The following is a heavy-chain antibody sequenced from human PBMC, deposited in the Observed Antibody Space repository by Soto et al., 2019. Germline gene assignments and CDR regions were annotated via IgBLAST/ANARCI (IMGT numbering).Heavy chain of an antibody. CDR1: GFSVRTNY. D-gene: IGHD2-21*02. CDR2: FESGGSI. J-gene: IGHJ4*02. V-gene: IGHV3-53*01. Sequence: GGSLRLSCGASGFSVRTNYMSWVRQAPGKGLEWVSVFESGGSIYYADSVKGRFIISRDYAKNTIYLQMNSLRADDTAVYFCARAGVTQLFFDYWGQGTLVTVSS. CDR3: ARAGVTQLFFDY.